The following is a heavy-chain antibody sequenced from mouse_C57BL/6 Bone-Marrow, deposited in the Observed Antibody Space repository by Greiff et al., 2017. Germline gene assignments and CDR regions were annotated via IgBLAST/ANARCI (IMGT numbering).Heavy chain of an antibody. J-gene: IGHJ4*01. D-gene: IGHD1-1*02. CDR3: AREVILSLDY. CDR1: GYTFTSYW. V-gene: IGHV1-72*01. CDR2: IDPNSGST. Sequence: QVQLQQPGPELVKPGASVKLSCKASGYTFTSYWMHWVKQRPGRGLEWMGRIDPNSGSTKYNEKFKSKATLTVDKPSSTAYMQLSSLTSEDSAVYYCAREVILSLDYGGQGTAVTVSA.